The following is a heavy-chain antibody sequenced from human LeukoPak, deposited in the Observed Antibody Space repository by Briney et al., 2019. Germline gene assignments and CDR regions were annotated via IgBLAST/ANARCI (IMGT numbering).Heavy chain of an antibody. CDR2: ISGSGGST. Sequence: ETLSLTCTVSGGSISSSSYYWGWIRQAPGKGLEWVSAISGSGGSTYYADSVKGRFTISRDNSKNTLYLQMNSLRAEDTAVYYCAKDYPPFYNWNDEGYFDYWGQGTLVTVSS. CDR1: GGSISSSSYY. CDR3: AKDYPPFYNWNDEGYFDY. J-gene: IGHJ4*02. D-gene: IGHD1-20*01. V-gene: IGHV3-23*01.